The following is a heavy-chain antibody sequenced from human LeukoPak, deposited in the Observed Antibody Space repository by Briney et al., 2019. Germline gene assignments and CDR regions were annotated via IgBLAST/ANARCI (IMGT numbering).Heavy chain of an antibody. CDR2: IYSGGST. V-gene: IGHV3-53*01. CDR3: AREQQLDYYYYMDV. D-gene: IGHD6-13*01. Sequence: GGSLRLSCAASGFTVSSNYMSWVRQAPGKGLEWVLVIYSGGSTYYADSVKGRFTISRDNSKNTLYLQMNSLRAEDTAVYYCAREQQLDYYYYMDVWGKGTTVTVSS. J-gene: IGHJ6*03. CDR1: GFTVSSNY.